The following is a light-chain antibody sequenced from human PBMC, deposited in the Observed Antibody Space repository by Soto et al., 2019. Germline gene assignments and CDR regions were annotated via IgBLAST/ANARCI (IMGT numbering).Light chain of an antibody. CDR1: QSVSSY. V-gene: IGKV3-11*01. CDR2: DAS. J-gene: IGKJ5*01. Sequence: EIVLTQSPATLSLSPGERATLSCRASQSVSSYLAWYQPKPGQAPRLLIYDASHRATGIPARFSGSGSGTDFTLTISSLKPEDFAVDYCQQRSNWPQGTTFGQGTRLEIK. CDR3: QQRSNWPQGTT.